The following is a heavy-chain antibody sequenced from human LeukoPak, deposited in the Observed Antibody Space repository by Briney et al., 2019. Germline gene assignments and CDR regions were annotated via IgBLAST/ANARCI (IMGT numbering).Heavy chain of an antibody. CDR2: ISGSGGST. V-gene: IGHV3-23*01. D-gene: IGHD3-10*01. CDR1: GFTFSSYA. CDR3: AKDGSLEEWELLQYNWFDP. Sequence: QPGGSLRLSCAASGFTFSSYAMSWVRQAPGKGLEWVSAISGSGGSTYYADSVKGRFTISRDNSKNTLYLQMNSLRAEDTAVYYCAKDGSLEEWELLQYNWFDPWGQGTLVTVSS. J-gene: IGHJ5*02.